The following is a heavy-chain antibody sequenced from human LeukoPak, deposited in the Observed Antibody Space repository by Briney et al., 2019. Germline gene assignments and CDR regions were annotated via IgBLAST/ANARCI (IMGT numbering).Heavy chain of an antibody. Sequence: PGGYLRLYCAASGFTFSSYAMHWVRQAPGKGLEWVAVISYDGSNKYYADSVKGRFTISRDNSKNTLYLQMNSLRAEDTAVYYCAREDSPSGYDPLDYWGQGTLVTVSS. CDR2: ISYDGSNK. CDR3: AREDSPSGYDPLDY. J-gene: IGHJ4*02. CDR1: GFTFSSYA. V-gene: IGHV3-30-3*01. D-gene: IGHD5-12*01.